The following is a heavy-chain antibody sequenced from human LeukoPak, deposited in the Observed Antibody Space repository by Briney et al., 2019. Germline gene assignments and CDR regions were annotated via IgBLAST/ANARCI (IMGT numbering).Heavy chain of an antibody. V-gene: IGHV3-30*02. CDR3: AKVSRSRIAAAGKVAYYYYYMDV. D-gene: IGHD6-13*01. Sequence: PGGSLRLSCAASGFTFSSYGMHWVRQAPGKGLEWVAFIRYDGSNKYYADSVKGRFTISRDNSKNTLYQQMNSLRAEDTAVYYCAKVSRSRIAAAGKVAYYYYYMDVWGKGTTVTVSS. CDR2: IRYDGSNK. CDR1: GFTFSSYG. J-gene: IGHJ6*03.